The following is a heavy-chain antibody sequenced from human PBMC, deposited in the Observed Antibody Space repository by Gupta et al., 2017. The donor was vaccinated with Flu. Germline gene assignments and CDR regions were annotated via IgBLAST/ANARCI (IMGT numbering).Heavy chain of an antibody. J-gene: IGHJ4*02. CDR2: IYTSGST. Sequence: QVQLQESGPGLVKPSQTLSLTCTVSGGSISSGSYYWSWIRQPAGKGLELIGRIYTSGSTNYNPSLKSRVTISVDTSKNQFALKLSSVTAADTAVYYCARSRAVAGGFDYWGQGTLVTVSS. D-gene: IGHD6-19*01. CDR3: ARSRAVAGGFDY. CDR1: GGSISSGSYY. V-gene: IGHV4-61*02.